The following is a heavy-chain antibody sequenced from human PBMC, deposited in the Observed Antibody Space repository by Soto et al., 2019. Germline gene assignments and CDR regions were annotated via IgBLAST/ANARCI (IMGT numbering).Heavy chain of an antibody. J-gene: IGHJ5*02. V-gene: IGHV3-23*01. D-gene: IGHD6-6*01. CDR3: AKVIFSSSRGWFDP. CDR1: GFVFSSYA. Sequence: GGSLRLSCAASGFVFSSYAMSWVRQAPGKGLEWVSAISGSGTTAYYADSVKGRFIFSRDNPKNTMYLQMNSLRAEDTAVYYCAKVIFSSSRGWFDPWGQGTLVTVSS. CDR2: ISGSGTTA.